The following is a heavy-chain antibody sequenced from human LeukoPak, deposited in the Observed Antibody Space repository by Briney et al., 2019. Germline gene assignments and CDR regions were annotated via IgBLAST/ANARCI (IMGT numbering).Heavy chain of an antibody. CDR2: IKQDGSEK. CDR1: GFTFSSYW. V-gene: IGHV3-7*01. J-gene: IGHJ4*02. D-gene: IGHD1-26*01. CDR3: ARLTRRAGATPFKY. Sequence: GGSLRLSCAASGFTFSSYWMSWVRQAPGKGLEWVANIKQDGSEKYYVDSVKGRFTISRDNAKNSLYLQMNSLRAEDTAVYYCARLTRRAGATPFKYWGQGTLVTVSS.